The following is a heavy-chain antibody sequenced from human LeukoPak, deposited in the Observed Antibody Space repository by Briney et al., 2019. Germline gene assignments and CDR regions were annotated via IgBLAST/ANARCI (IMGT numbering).Heavy chain of an antibody. V-gene: IGHV3-30*04. CDR2: ISYDGSNK. Sequence: PGGSLRLSCAASGFTFTNYAIHWVRQAPGKGLEWVAVISYDGSNKYYADSVKGRFTISRDNSKNTLYLQMNSLRAEDTAVYYCARGERNKVVLRYFDWLGRADYYYMDVRGKGTTVTVSS. D-gene: IGHD3-9*01. J-gene: IGHJ6*03. CDR1: GFTFTNYA. CDR3: ARGERNKVVLRYFDWLGRADYYYMDV.